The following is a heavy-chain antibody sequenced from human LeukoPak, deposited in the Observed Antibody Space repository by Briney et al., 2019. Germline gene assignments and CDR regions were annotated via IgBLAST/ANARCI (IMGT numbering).Heavy chain of an antibody. V-gene: IGHV1-2*02. CDR3: ARNDYYDSSGYYYFDY. J-gene: IGHJ4*02. CDR2: INPNSGGT. CDR1: GYTFTGYY. D-gene: IGHD3-22*01. Sequence: ASVKVSCKASGYTFTGYYMHWVRQAPGQGLEWMGWINPNSGGTNYAQKFQGRVTMTRDTSISTAYMELSRLRSDDTAVYYCARNDYYDSSGYYYFDYWGQGTLVTVSS.